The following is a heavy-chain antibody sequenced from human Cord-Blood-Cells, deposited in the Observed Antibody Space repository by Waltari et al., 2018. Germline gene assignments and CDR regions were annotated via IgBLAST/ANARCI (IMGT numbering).Heavy chain of an antibody. V-gene: IGHV1-24*01. CDR3: ATASIAAGTTTISIDY. J-gene: IGHJ4*02. Sequence: QVQLVQSGAEVKKPGASVKVSCKVSGYTLTEFSMHWVRQAPGKGLEWMGGFDPEDGETIYAQKFQGRVTMTEDTSTDTAYMELSSLRSEDTAVYYCATASIAAGTTTISIDYWGQGTLVTVS. CDR1: GYTLTEFS. CDR2: FDPEDGET. D-gene: IGHD6-13*01.